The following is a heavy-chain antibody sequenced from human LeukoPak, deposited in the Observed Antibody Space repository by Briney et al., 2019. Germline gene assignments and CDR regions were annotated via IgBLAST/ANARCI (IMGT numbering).Heavy chain of an antibody. J-gene: IGHJ6*03. CDR3: ARVSIAARRRYYYYYMDV. D-gene: IGHD6-6*01. Sequence: GGALRLSFAASGFTFCSYSINWVRQAPGKGLEWVSSIRSSSRYIYYADAVKGLFTISRDNPKNSLYLQMNSLRAEDTAVYYCARVSIAARRRYYYYYMDVWGKGTTVTVSS. CDR2: IRSSSRYI. CDR1: GFTFCSYS. V-gene: IGHV3-21*01.